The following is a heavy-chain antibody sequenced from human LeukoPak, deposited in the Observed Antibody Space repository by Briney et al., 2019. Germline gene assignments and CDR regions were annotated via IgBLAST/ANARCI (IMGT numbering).Heavy chain of an antibody. Sequence: GGSLRLSCAASGLTFSSYAMHWVRQAPGKGLEWVAVISYDGSNKYYADSVKGRFTISRDNSKNTLYLQMNSLRAEDTAVYYCARDQGSSSWYVWGQGTLVTVSS. CDR1: GLTFSSYA. V-gene: IGHV3-30*04. D-gene: IGHD6-13*01. CDR2: ISYDGSNK. J-gene: IGHJ4*02. CDR3: ARDQGSSSWYV.